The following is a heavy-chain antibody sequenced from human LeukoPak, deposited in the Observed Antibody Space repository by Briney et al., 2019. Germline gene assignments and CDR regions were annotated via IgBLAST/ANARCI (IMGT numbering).Heavy chain of an antibody. J-gene: IGHJ3*02. V-gene: IGHV4-34*01. Sequence: SETLSLTCAVYGGSFSGYYWTWIRQPPGKGLEWIGDIDHSGGTNYNPSLKSRVTISIDTSKNQFSLKLSSVTAADTAVYYCARRPYRYCSSTSCYGPDAFDIWGQGTMVTVSS. D-gene: IGHD2-2*01. CDR3: ARRPYRYCSSTSCYGPDAFDI. CDR1: GGSFSGYY. CDR2: IDHSGGT.